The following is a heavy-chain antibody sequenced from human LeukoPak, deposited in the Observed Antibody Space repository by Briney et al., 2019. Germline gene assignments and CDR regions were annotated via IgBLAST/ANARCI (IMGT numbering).Heavy chain of an antibody. CDR1: GGSISSYY. CDR2: IYTSGST. CDR3: ARESSGIAVAAARGGARFDY. J-gene: IGHJ4*02. D-gene: IGHD6-19*01. V-gene: IGHV4-4*07. Sequence: PSETLSLTCTVSGGSISSYYGSWIRQPAGKGLEWIGRIYTSGSTNYNPSLKSRVTISVGKSKNQFSLKLSSVPAADTAVYYCARESSGIAVAAARGGARFDYWGQGTLVTVSS.